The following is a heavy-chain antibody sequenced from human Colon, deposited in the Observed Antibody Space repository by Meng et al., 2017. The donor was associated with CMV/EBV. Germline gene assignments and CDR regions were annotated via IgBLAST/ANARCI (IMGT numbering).Heavy chain of an antibody. Sequence: ASVKVSCKASGYTFTSYDINWVRQATGQGLEWMGWMNPNSGNTGYAQKFQGRVTITRNTSISTAYMELSSLRSEDTAVYYCARGDDSSGYHDYWGQGTLVTVSS. CDR1: GYTFTSYD. CDR2: MNPNSGNT. V-gene: IGHV1-8*03. D-gene: IGHD3-22*01. J-gene: IGHJ4*02. CDR3: ARGDDSSGYHDY.